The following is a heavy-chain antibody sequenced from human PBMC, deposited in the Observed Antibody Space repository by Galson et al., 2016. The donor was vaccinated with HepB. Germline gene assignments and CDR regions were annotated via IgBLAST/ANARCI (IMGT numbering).Heavy chain of an antibody. CDR2: IEGDGTRP. CDR3: ARDLSGPDR. Sequence: SLRLSCAASGFTFNTYSMNWVRQAPGQGLMWVARIEGDGTRPIYAASVEGRFIISSDSAENTVYLQMNRLRAEDTALYYCARDLSGPDRWGQGTLVTVSP. V-gene: IGHV3-74*01. CDR1: GFTFNTYS. J-gene: IGHJ5*02.